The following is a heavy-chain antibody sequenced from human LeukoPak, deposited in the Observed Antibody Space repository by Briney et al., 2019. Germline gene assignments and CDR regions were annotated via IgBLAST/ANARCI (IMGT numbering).Heavy chain of an antibody. V-gene: IGHV3-23*01. CDR2: ISGSGGST. CDR1: GFTFSSYA. Sequence: GGSLRLSCAASGFTFSSYAMSWVRQAPGKGLEWVSAISGSGGSTYYADSVKGRFTISRDNSKNTLYLQMTSLRAEDTAVYYCARGYRHLMQLWPEVFDYWGQGTLVTVSS. J-gene: IGHJ4*02. CDR3: ARGYRHLMQLWPEVFDY. D-gene: IGHD5-18*01.